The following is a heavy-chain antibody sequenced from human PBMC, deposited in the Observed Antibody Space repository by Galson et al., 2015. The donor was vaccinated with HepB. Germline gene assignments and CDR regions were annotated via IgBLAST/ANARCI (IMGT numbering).Heavy chain of an antibody. CDR2: ISYMSRTI. V-gene: IGHV3-48*01. Sequence: SLRHYCAASGFTFRSYSMNWVRQSPGKGLEWLSYISYMSRTIYYADSVKGRVTISRDDAKNSLYLQMNGLRAEDTAVYYCVRDWDYWGQGTLVTVSS. CDR3: VRDWDY. CDR1: GFTFRSYS. J-gene: IGHJ4*02.